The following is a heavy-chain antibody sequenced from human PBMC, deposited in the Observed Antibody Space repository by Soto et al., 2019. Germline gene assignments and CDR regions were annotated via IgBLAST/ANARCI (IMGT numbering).Heavy chain of an antibody. CDR2: IYYSGST. J-gene: IGHJ6*02. CDR3: ARSTRDIVATIIIDYGMDV. CDR1: GGSISSSSYY. V-gene: IGHV4-39*01. Sequence: SETLSLTCTVSGGSISSSSYYWGWIRQPPGKGLEWIGSIYYSGSTYYNPSLKSRVTISVDTSKNQFSLKLSSVTAADTAVYYCARSTRDIVATIIIDYGMDVWGQGTTVTVSS. D-gene: IGHD5-12*01.